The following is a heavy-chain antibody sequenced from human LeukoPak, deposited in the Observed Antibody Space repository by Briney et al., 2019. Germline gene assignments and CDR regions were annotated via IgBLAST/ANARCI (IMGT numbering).Heavy chain of an antibody. V-gene: IGHV1-46*01. CDR1: GYTFTNYY. CDR3: ARIRDGYNDAYDI. J-gene: IGHJ3*02. CDR2: INPGGGNT. D-gene: IGHD5-24*01. Sequence: ASVKVSCKASGYTFTNYYMHWVRQAPGQGLEWMGLINPGGGNTNYAQNFQGRVTMTRDTSTTTVYMELSSLRSEDTAIYYCARIRDGYNDAYDIWGQGTVVTVPS.